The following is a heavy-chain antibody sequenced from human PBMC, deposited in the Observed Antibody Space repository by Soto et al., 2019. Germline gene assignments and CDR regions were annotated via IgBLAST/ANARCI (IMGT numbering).Heavy chain of an antibody. CDR1: GYTFTSHG. CDR3: ARDSGGGYFDY. Sequence: QLVQSGAEVKKPGASVKVSCKASGYTFTSHGISWVRQAPGQGLEWMGWVTTDKGKTNYVQRFQGRVTMSTDNSTRTAYRELGSLRSDDTAVFYCARDSGGGYFDYWGQGTLVTVSS. J-gene: IGHJ4*01. V-gene: IGHV1-18*01. D-gene: IGHD3-10*01. CDR2: VTTDKGKT.